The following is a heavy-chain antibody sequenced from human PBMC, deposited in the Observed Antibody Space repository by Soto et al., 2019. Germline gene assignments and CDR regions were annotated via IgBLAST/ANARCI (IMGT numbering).Heavy chain of an antibody. V-gene: IGHV3-53*01. D-gene: IGHD3-16*01. CDR1: GFTVSSNY. Sequence: PGGSLRLSCAASGFTVSSNYMSWVRQAPGKGLEWVSVIYSGGSTYYADSVKGRFTISRDNSKNTLYLQMNSLRAEDTAVYYCARAYEWPSWFDPWGQGTLVTVSS. CDR2: IYSGGST. J-gene: IGHJ5*02. CDR3: ARAYEWPSWFDP.